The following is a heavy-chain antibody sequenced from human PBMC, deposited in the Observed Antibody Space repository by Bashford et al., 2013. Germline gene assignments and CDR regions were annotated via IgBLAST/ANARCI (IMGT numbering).Heavy chain of an antibody. CDR3: ARSMGACITMIVVPIWYFDY. D-gene: IGHD3-22*01. J-gene: IGHJ4*03. V-gene: IGHV4-4*07. CDR2: IYTSGST. CDR1: GGSISSYY. Sequence: SETLSLTCTVSGGSISSYYWSWIRQPAGKGLEWIGRIYTSGSTNYNPSLKSRVTMSVDTSKNQFSLKLSSVTAADTAVYYCARSMGACITMIVVPIWYFDYVGPGTLVTVSS.